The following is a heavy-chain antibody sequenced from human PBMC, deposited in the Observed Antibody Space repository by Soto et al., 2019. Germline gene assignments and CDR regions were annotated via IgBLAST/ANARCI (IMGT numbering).Heavy chain of an antibody. J-gene: IGHJ6*02. CDR3: ARGGLAAAGITYYYGMDV. CDR2: IYYSGST. CDR1: GGSISSYY. Sequence: SETLSLTCTVSGGSISSYYWSWIRQPPGKGLEWIGYIYYSGSTNYNTSLKSRVTISVDTSKNQFSLKLSSVTAADTAVYYCARGGLAAAGITYYYGMDVWGQGTTVTVSS. D-gene: IGHD6-13*01. V-gene: IGHV4-59*01.